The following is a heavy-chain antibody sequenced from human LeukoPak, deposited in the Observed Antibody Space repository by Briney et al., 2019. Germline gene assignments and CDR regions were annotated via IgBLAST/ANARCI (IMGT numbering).Heavy chain of an antibody. Sequence: SETLSLTCTVSDSSISDYYWSWIRQPAGKGLEWIGRIHTSGSTNYNPSLKSRVTMSVDTSKNQFSLRLSSVTAADTAVYYCANLPFGSGSYYTLDYWGQGTLVTVSS. CDR2: IHTSGST. D-gene: IGHD3-10*01. J-gene: IGHJ4*02. V-gene: IGHV4-4*07. CDR3: ANLPFGSGSYYTLDY. CDR1: DSSISDYY.